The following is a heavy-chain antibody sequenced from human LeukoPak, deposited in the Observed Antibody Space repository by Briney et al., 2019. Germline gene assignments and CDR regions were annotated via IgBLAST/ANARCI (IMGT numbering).Heavy chain of an antibody. J-gene: IGHJ4*02. Sequence: GGSLRLSCAASGFNSNNYWMSWLRQAPGKGLEWVANIKDDGSEEYYVDSVKGRFTIVRDNAYNSLYLQMNSLRVEDTAIYFCARSTRRYSGDYWGQGTLVSVSS. V-gene: IGHV3-7*03. CDR3: ARSTRRYSGDY. D-gene: IGHD1-26*01. CDR1: GFNSNNYW. CDR2: IKDDGSEE.